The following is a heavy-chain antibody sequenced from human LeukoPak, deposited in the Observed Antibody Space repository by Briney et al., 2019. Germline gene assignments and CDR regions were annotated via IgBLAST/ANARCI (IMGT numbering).Heavy chain of an antibody. Sequence: GGSLRLSCAVSGFTFSSYEMNWVRQAPGKGLEWVSYISSSSSYIYYADSVKGRFTISRDNAKNSLYLQMNSLRAEDTAVYYCARASTKRYYFDYWGQGTLVTVSS. V-gene: IGHV3-21*05. CDR2: ISSSSSYI. D-gene: IGHD5/OR15-5a*01. CDR1: GFTFSSYE. J-gene: IGHJ4*02. CDR3: ARASTKRYYFDY.